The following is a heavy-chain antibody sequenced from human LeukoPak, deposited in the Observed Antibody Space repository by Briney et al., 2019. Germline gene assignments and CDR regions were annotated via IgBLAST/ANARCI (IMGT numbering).Heavy chain of an antibody. Sequence: GGSLRLSCAASGFTSSSYGMHWVRQAPGKGLEWVAFIRYDGSNKYYADSVKGRFTISRDSSKNTLYLQMNSLRAEDTAVYYCATDYGDYTTSSIDYGGQGTLVTVSS. J-gene: IGHJ4*02. CDR2: IRYDGSNK. CDR1: GFTSSSYG. D-gene: IGHD4-17*01. V-gene: IGHV3-30*02. CDR3: ATDYGDYTTSSIDY.